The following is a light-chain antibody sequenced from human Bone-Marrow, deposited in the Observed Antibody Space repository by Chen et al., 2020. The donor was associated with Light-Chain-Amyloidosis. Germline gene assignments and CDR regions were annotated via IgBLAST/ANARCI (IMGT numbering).Light chain of an antibody. J-gene: IGLJ3*02. V-gene: IGLV3-21*02. Sequence: SYVLTQPSSVSVAPGQTATIACGGNNIGSTSVHWYQQTPGPAPRLVVYDDSDRPSGIPERLSGSNSGNTATLTISRVEAGDGADYYCQVWDRSSDRPVFGGGTKLTVL. CDR2: DDS. CDR3: QVWDRSSDRPV. CDR1: NIGSTS.